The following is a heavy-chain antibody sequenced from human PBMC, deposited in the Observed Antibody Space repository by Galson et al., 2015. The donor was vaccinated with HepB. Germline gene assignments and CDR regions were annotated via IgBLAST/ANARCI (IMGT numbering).Heavy chain of an antibody. CDR3: ARNPASYDYYNMDV. V-gene: IGHV3-48*01. CDR2: ISPGGTK. Sequence: SLRLSCAASGFSFISHSMNWVRHSPGKGLEWLAYISPGGTKYYADSARGRFTISRDNAKKSMYLHMSSLRVEDTGIHYSARNPASYDYYNMDVWGQGTTVTVSS. CDR1: GFSFISHS. J-gene: IGHJ6*02. D-gene: IGHD6-25*01.